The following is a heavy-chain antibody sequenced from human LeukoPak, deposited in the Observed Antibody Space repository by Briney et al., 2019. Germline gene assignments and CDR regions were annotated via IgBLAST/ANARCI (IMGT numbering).Heavy chain of an antibody. CDR1: GVTFSTYI. J-gene: IGHJ4*02. V-gene: IGHV3-30*18. CDR2: ISYDGSNK. Sequence: GGSLRLSCAASGVTFSTYIMDWVRQTPGKGLEWVAVISYDGSNKYYADSVKGRFTISRDNSKNTLYLQMNSLRAEDTAVYYCAKVGYGGRYFDYWGQGTLVTVSS. D-gene: IGHD4-23*01. CDR3: AKVGYGGRYFDY.